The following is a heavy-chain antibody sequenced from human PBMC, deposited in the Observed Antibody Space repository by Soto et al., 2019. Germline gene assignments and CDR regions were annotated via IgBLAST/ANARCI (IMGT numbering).Heavy chain of an antibody. CDR3: ARGGTMVRGVTITQIPFDI. D-gene: IGHD3-10*01. CDR1: GGTFSSYA. CDR2: IIPIFGTA. Sequence: SVKVSCKASGGTFSSYAISWVRQAPGQGLEWMGGIIPIFGTANYAQKFQGRVTITADESTSTAYMELSSLRSEDTAVYYCARGGTMVRGVTITQIPFDIWGQGTMGTFS. V-gene: IGHV1-69*13. J-gene: IGHJ3*02.